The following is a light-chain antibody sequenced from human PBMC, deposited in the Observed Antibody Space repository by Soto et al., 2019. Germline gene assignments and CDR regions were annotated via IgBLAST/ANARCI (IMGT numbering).Light chain of an antibody. CDR1: QSVSSSY. J-gene: IGKJ5*01. CDR3: QQYGSSPPIT. CDR2: GAS. V-gene: IGKV3-20*01. Sequence: EIVLTQSPGNLSLSPVERATLSCRASQSVSSSYLAWYQQKPGQAPRLLIYGASSRATGIPDRFSGSGSGTDFTLTISRLEPEDFAVYYCQQYGSSPPITFGQGTRR.